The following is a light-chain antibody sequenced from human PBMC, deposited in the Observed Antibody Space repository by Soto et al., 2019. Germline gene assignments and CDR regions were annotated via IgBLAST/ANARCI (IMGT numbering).Light chain of an antibody. CDR3: QQSGSSPLT. Sequence: EIVLTQSPGTLSLSPGERASLSCRASQDVSNSYLAWYQQKPGQAPRLLIYGASSRATGIPDRFSGGGSGTDFTLAISRLEPEDFAVYYCQQSGSSPLTFGGGTKVDIK. J-gene: IGKJ4*01. CDR1: QDVSNSY. V-gene: IGKV3-20*01. CDR2: GAS.